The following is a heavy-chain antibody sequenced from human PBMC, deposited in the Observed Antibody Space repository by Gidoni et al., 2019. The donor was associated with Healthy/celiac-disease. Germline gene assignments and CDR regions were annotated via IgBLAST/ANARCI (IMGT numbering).Heavy chain of an antibody. V-gene: IGHV4-34*01. D-gene: IGHD4-17*01. Sequence: QVQLQQWRAGLLKPSETLSLTSPVYGGSFIGYYWSGTRQPPGKGLEWIGEINHTGHPNYNPSLKSRVTISVDTSKNQFSLKLSSVTAADTAVYYCARGYDDYGDYLNKYWYFDLWGRGTLVTVSS. CDR2: INHTGHP. CDR1: GGSFIGYY. CDR3: ARGYDDYGDYLNKYWYFDL. J-gene: IGHJ2*01.